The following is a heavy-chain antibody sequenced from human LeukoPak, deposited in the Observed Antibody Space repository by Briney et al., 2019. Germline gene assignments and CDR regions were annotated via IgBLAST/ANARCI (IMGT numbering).Heavy chain of an antibody. CDR1: GGSISRSGYY. V-gene: IGHV4-39*01. Sequence: TSETLPLTCTVSGGSISRSGYYWGWIRQPPGKGLEWIGSMYHSGSTYYNPSLKSRVTISVDKSKNQFSLKLSSVTAADTAVYYCARYPGYYYYYMDVWGKGTTVTISS. CDR3: ARYPGYYYYYMDV. J-gene: IGHJ6*03. CDR2: MYHSGST.